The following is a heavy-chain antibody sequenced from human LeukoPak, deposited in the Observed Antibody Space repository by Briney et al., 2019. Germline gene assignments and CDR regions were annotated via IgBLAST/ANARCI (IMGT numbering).Heavy chain of an antibody. Sequence: SETLSLTCTVSGYSISSGYYWGWIRQPPGKGLEWIGSIYHSGSTYYNPSLKSRVTISVDTSKNQFSLKLSSVTAADTAVYYCARVGGYCSSTSCYVSGLFDYWGQGTLVTVSS. V-gene: IGHV4-38-2*02. D-gene: IGHD2-2*01. CDR2: IYHSGST. CDR3: ARVGGYCSSTSCYVSGLFDY. J-gene: IGHJ4*02. CDR1: GYSISSGYY.